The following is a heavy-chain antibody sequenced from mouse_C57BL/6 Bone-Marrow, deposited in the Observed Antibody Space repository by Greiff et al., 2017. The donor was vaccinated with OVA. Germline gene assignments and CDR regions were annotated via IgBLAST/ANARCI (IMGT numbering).Heavy chain of an antibody. CDR1: GFNIKDDY. Sequence: VHVKQSGAELVRPGASVKLSCTASGFNIKDDYMHWVKQRPEQGLEWIGWIDPENGDTEYASKFQGKATITADTSSNTAYLQLSSLTSEDTAVYYCTTPVVNFDYWGQGTTLTVSS. V-gene: IGHV14-4*01. D-gene: IGHD1-1*01. CDR3: TTPVVNFDY. CDR2: IDPENGDT. J-gene: IGHJ2*01.